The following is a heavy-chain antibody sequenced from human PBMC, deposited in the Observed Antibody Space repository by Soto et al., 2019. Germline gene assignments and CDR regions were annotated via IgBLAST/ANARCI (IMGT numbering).Heavy chain of an antibody. D-gene: IGHD3-10*01. Sequence: GGSLRLSCISSGFTFRTYTMNWVRQAPGKGLEWVSGIRGFSPYTFYAESVEGRFTISRDNAKNSLYLQMNSLRAEDTAVYYCARDRGYDAHDYYYNAMDVWGQGTTVTVSS. J-gene: IGHJ6*02. CDR2: IRGFSPYT. V-gene: IGHV3-21*01. CDR1: GFTFRTYT. CDR3: ARDRGYDAHDYYYNAMDV.